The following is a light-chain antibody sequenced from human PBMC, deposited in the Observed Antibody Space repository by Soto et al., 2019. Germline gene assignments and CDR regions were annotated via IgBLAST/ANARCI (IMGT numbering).Light chain of an antibody. Sequence: EVVMTQSPVTLSVSPGERATLSCRASQNVGNKLAWYQQKPGQAPRLLISDESVRATGVPARFSGSGSGTDFTLTISSLQSEDFAVYYCQHYLNWPLTFGGGTKVEIQ. CDR3: QHYLNWPLT. V-gene: IGKV3-15*01. CDR2: DES. CDR1: QNVGNK. J-gene: IGKJ4*01.